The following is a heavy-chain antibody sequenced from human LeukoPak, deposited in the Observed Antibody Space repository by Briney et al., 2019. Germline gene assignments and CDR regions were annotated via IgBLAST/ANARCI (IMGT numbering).Heavy chain of an antibody. Sequence: SETLSLTCTVSGGSISSYYWSWIRQPPGKGLEWIGYIYYNGSTNYNPSLKSRVTISVDTSKNQFSLKLSSVTAADTAVYYCARHSGIATTGFRFDPWGQGTLVTVSS. CDR1: GGSISSYY. D-gene: IGHD6-13*01. V-gene: IGHV4-59*08. CDR3: ARHSGIATTGFRFDP. J-gene: IGHJ5*02. CDR2: IYYNGST.